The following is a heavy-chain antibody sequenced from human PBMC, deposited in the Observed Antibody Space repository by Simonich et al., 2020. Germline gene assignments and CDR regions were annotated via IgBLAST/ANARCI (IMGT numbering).Heavy chain of an antibody. CDR1: GFTFSSDS. D-gene: IGHD1-26*01. CDR3: ARGIVGASGAFDI. Sequence: EVQLVESGGGLVKPGGSLRLSCAASGFTFSSDSMNWVRQAQGKGREWVSSISSSSSYIYYADSVKGRFTISRDNAKNSLYLQMNSLRAEDTDVYYCARGIVGASGAFDIWGQGTMVTVSS. J-gene: IGHJ3*02. V-gene: IGHV3-21*01. CDR2: ISSSSSYI.